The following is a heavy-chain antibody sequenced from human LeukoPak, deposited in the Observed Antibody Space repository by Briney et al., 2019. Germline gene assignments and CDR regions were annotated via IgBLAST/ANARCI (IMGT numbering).Heavy chain of an antibody. D-gene: IGHD1-26*01. CDR2: ISSSSYI. J-gene: IGHJ4*02. Sequence: GGSLRLSCAASGFTFSSYSMNWDRQAPGKGLEWVSSISSSSYIYYADSVKGRFTISRDNAKNSLYLQMNSLRAEDTAVYYCARVFSDGSYFFDYWGQGTLVTVSS. V-gene: IGHV3-21*01. CDR1: GFTFSSYS. CDR3: ARVFSDGSYFFDY.